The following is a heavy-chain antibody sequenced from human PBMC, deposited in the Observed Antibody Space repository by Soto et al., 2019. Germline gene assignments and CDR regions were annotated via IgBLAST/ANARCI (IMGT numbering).Heavy chain of an antibody. CDR3: ARAGQQLDDAFDI. Sequence: SETLSLTCTVSGGSISSYYWSWIRQPPGKGLEWIGYIYYSGSTNYNPSLKSRVTISVDTSKNQFSLKLSSVTAADTAVYYCARAGQQLDDAFDIWGQGTMVTVSS. CDR2: IYYSGST. D-gene: IGHD6-13*01. V-gene: IGHV4-59*01. J-gene: IGHJ3*02. CDR1: GGSISSYY.